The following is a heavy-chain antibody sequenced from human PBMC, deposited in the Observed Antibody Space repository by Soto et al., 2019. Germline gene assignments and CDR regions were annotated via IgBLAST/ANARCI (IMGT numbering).Heavy chain of an antibody. V-gene: IGHV3-23*01. J-gene: IGHJ4*02. D-gene: IGHD3-10*01. CDR1: GFTFSSYA. Sequence: PGGSLRLSCAASGFTFSSYAMSWVRQAPGKGLEWVSAISGSGGSTYYADSVKGRFTISRDNSKNTLYLQMNSLRAEDTAVYYCAKPYYYGSGTLGLFFDYWGQGTLVTVSS. CDR3: AKPYYYGSGTLGLFFDY. CDR2: ISGSGGST.